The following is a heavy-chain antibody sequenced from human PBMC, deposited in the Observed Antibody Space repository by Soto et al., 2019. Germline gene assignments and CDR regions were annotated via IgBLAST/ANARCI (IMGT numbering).Heavy chain of an antibody. CDR1: GYTFSSYP. CDR3: ARDRGGYCSGGSCSEAWFDP. CDR2: INSGNGYK. D-gene: IGHD2-15*01. J-gene: IGHJ5*02. Sequence: QVQLVQSGAEEKRPGASVKISCKASGYTFSSYPIHWVRQAPGHRLEWMGWINSGNGYKKDSQKFQARVSITRDTSASTAYMQLSSLRSEDTAVYYCARDRGGYCSGGSCSEAWFDPWGQGTLVTVSS. V-gene: IGHV1-3*05.